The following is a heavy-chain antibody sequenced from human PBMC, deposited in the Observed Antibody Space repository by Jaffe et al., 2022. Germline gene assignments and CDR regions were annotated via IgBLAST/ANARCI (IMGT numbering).Heavy chain of an antibody. CDR2: IYSGGST. Sequence: EVQLVESGGGLVQPGGSLRLSCAASGFTVSSNYMSWVRQAPGKGLEWVSVIYSGGSTYYADSVKGRFTISRHNSKNTLYLQMNSLRAEDTAVYYCARGGGRYDSSGYYSMYYFDYWGQGTLVTVSS. CDR1: GFTVSSNY. V-gene: IGHV3-53*04. J-gene: IGHJ4*02. CDR3: ARGGGRYDSSGYYSMYYFDY. D-gene: IGHD3-22*01.